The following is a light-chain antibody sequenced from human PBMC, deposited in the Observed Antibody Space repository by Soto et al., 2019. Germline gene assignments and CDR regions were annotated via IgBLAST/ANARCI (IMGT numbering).Light chain of an antibody. CDR1: NSNIGNNA. V-gene: IGLV1-36*01. J-gene: IGLJ2*01. Sequence: QSVLTQPPSVSEAPRQRVTISCSGSNSNIGNNAVNWYQQLPGKAPKLLIFSNDQRPSGVPDRFSGSRSGTSASLAISGLRSEDEGDYYCAAWDDSLSGVVFGGGTKLTVL. CDR2: SND. CDR3: AAWDDSLSGVV.